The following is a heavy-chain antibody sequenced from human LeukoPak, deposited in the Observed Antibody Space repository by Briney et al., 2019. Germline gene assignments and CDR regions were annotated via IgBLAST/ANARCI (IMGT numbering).Heavy chain of an antibody. V-gene: IGHV4-61*02. Sequence: SETLSLTCTVYGGSISSRSYYWSWIRQAAGKGLEWIGRMYTTESTFYNPSLKSRVTILVDTSKNQFSLELSSVTAADTAVYYCARVQLLDTAMLYYYYYMDVWGKGTTVTVSS. CDR2: MYTTEST. J-gene: IGHJ6*03. CDR3: ARVQLLDTAMLYYYYYMDV. CDR1: GGSISSRSYY. D-gene: IGHD5-18*01.